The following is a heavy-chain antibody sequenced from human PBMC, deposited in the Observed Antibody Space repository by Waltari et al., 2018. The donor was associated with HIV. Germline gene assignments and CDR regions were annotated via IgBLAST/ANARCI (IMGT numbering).Heavy chain of an antibody. CDR1: GGSFSGYY. Sequence: QVQLQQWGAGLLKPSETLSLTCAVYGGSFSGYYWSWIRQPPGKGLEWIGEINHSGSTNYNPSLKSRVTISVDTSKNQFSLKLSSVTAADTAVYYCARGLLWFRELLPDYASCWFDPWGQGTLVTVSS. D-gene: IGHD3-10*01. V-gene: IGHV4-34*01. CDR3: ARGLLWFRELLPDYASCWFDP. CDR2: INHSGST. J-gene: IGHJ5*02.